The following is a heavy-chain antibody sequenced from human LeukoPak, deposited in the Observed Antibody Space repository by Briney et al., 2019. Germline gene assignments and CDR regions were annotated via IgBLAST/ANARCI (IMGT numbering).Heavy chain of an antibody. V-gene: IGHV4-30-4*01. J-gene: IGHJ4*02. CDR1: GGSINSGDYY. CDR2: IYFSGST. D-gene: IGHD1-26*01. Sequence: PSQTLSLTCTVSGGSINSGDYYWSWIRQSPGKGLEWIGYIYFSGSTYYNPSLKSRLTISLDTSKNQFSLKLSSVTAADTAVYYCASTKDGRGSQFDYWGQGTLVTVSS. CDR3: ASTKDGRGSQFDY.